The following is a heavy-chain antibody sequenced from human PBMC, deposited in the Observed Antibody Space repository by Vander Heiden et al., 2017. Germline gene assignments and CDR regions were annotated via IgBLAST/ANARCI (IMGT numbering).Heavy chain of an antibody. D-gene: IGHD5-18*01. V-gene: IGHV3-23*01. CDR3: AKDPVWIQLWLGAIDAFDI. Sequence: EVQLLESVGGLVQPGGSLRLSCAASGFTFSSYAIGWVRQAAGKGLEWVSAISGSGGSTYYADSVKGRFTISRDNSKNTLYLQMNSLRAEDTAVYYCAKDPVWIQLWLGAIDAFDIWGQGTMVTVSS. CDR1: GFTFSSYA. CDR2: ISGSGGST. J-gene: IGHJ3*02.